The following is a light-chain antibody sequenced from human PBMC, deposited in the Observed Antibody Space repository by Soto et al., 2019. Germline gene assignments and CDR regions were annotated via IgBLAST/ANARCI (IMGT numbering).Light chain of an antibody. CDR1: GSDISSYNY. V-gene: IGLV2-14*03. CDR3: NSYTSASTYV. J-gene: IGLJ1*01. Sequence: QSALTQPASVSGSPGQSITISCTGTGSDISSYNYVSWYQHHPGKVPKFIIYDVTNRPSGVSDRFSGSKSGNTASLTISGLQAEDEADYYCNSYTSASTYVFGTGTKVTVL. CDR2: DVT.